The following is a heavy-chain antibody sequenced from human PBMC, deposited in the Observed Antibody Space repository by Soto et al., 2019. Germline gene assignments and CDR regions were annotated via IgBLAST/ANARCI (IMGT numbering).Heavy chain of an antibody. D-gene: IGHD4-17*01. CDR3: ARAQTWGDYNWFDP. CDR2: IYYSGST. V-gene: IGHV4-61*08. CDR1: GGSISSGGYY. Sequence: SETLSLTCTVSGGSISSGGYYWSWIRQHPGKGLEWIGYIYYSGSTNYNPSLKSRVTISVDTSKNQFSLKLSSVTAADTAVYYCARAQTWGDYNWFDPWGQGTLVTVSS. J-gene: IGHJ5*02.